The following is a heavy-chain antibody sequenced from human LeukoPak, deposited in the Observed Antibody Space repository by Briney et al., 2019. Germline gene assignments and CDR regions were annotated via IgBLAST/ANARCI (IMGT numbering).Heavy chain of an antibody. CDR3: ARDYGGNHGGTFDY. CDR1: GFTFSSYA. D-gene: IGHD4-23*01. V-gene: IGHV3-30-3*01. CDR2: ISYDGSNK. Sequence: PGGSLRLSCAVSGFTFSSYAMHWVRQAPGKGLEWVAVISYDGSNKYYADSVKGRFTISRDNSKNTLYLQMNSLRAEDTAVYYCARDYGGNHGGTFDYWGQGTLVTVSS. J-gene: IGHJ4*02.